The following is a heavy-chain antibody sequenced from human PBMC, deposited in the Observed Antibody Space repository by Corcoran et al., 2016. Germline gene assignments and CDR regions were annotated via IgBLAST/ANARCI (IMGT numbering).Heavy chain of an antibody. CDR1: GGSISSSSYY. D-gene: IGHD2-21*02. CDR3: ARGVGTVVTHVFDY. J-gene: IGHJ4*02. CDR2: IYYSGST. V-gene: IGHV4-39*07. Sequence: QLQLQESGPGLVKPSETLSLTCTVSGGSISSSSYYWGWIRQPPGKGLEWIGSIYYSGSTYYNPSLKSRVTISVDTSKNQFSLKLSSVTAADTAVYYCARGVGTVVTHVFDYWGQGTLVTVSS.